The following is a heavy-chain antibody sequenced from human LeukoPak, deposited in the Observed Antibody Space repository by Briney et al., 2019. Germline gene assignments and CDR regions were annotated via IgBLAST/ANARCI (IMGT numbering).Heavy chain of an antibody. D-gene: IGHD3-3*01. CDR1: GFTVSSYS. CDR3: ARDSDFWSGYYFDY. V-gene: IGHV3-48*01. CDR2: ISSSSSTI. J-gene: IGHJ4*02. Sequence: GGSLRLSCAASGFTVSSYSMNWVRQAPGKGLEWVSYISSSSSTIYYADSVKGRFTISRDNAKNSLYLQMNSLRAEDTAVYYCARDSDFWSGYYFDYWGQGTLVTVSS.